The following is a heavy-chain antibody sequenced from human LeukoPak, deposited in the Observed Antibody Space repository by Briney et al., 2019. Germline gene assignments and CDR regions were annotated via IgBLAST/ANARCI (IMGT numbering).Heavy chain of an antibody. D-gene: IGHD3-9*01. V-gene: IGHV1-2*02. J-gene: IGHJ6*03. CDR3: ARRVLLYDILTADSRYYYYYMDV. CDR1: GYIFTGYY. Sequence: ASVKVSCKASGYIFTGYYMHWVRQAPGQGLEWMGWINPNSGGTNYAQKFQGRVTMTRDTSISTAYMDLSRLRSDNTAVYYCARRVLLYDILTADSRYYYYYMDVWGRGTTVTISS. CDR2: INPNSGGT.